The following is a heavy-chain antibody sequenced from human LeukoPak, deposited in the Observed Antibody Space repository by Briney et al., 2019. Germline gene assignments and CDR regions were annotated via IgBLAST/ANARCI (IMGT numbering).Heavy chain of an antibody. CDR3: ARQRTPSYDRLSGGAFDI. J-gene: IGHJ3*02. V-gene: IGHV4-30-2*01. CDR1: GGSISSGGYS. CDR2: IYHSGST. D-gene: IGHD3-16*02. Sequence: SETLSLTCAVSGGSISSGGYSWSWIRQPPGKGLEWIGYIYHSGSTYYNPSLKSRVTISVDRSKNQFSLKLSSVTAADTAVYYCARQRTPSYDRLSGGAFDIWGQGTMVTVSS.